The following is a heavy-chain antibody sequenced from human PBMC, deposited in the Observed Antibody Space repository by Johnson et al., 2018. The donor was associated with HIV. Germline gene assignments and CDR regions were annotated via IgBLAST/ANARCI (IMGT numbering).Heavy chain of an antibody. CDR1: GFTFSSYA. Sequence: QVQLVESGGGVVQTGRSLRLSCAASGFTFSSYAMHWVRQAPGKGLEWVAVISYDGSNKYYADSVKGRFTISRDNSKNTLYLQMNSLRAEDTAVYYCARGVDGAFDIWGQGTMVTVSS. D-gene: IGHD3-10*01. CDR3: ARGVDGAFDI. J-gene: IGHJ3*02. CDR2: ISYDGSNK. V-gene: IGHV3-30-3*01.